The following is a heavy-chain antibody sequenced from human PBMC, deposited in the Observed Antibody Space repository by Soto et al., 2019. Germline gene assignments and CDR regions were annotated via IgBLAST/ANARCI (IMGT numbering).Heavy chain of an antibody. Sequence: SETLSLTCTVSGVSIRTGNYYWIWIRQHPGKGLEWIGYIYSSGRTYYNPSLKSRVTMSVDTSKNQFSLKLSSVTAADTAMYYCAREKDYGPDYWGQGIQVTVLL. CDR2: IYSSGRT. J-gene: IGHJ4*02. CDR1: GVSIRTGNYY. CDR3: AREKDYGPDY. V-gene: IGHV4-31*03. D-gene: IGHD4-17*01.